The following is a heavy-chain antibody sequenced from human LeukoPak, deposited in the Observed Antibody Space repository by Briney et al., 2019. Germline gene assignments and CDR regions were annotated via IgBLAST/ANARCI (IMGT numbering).Heavy chain of an antibody. CDR3: AREERAAAIDY. CDR2: IYYSGST. Sequence: SGTLSLTCAVSGGSISSSNWWSWVRQPPGKGLEWIGSIYYSGSTYYNPSLKSRVTISVDTSKNQFSLKLSSVTAADTAVYYCAREERAAAIDYWGQGTLVTVSS. D-gene: IGHD6-13*01. CDR1: GGSISSSNW. J-gene: IGHJ4*02. V-gene: IGHV4-4*02.